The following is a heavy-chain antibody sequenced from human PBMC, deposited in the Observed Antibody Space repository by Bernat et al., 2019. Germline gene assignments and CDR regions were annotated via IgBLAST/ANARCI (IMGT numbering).Heavy chain of an antibody. D-gene: IGHD6-13*01. J-gene: IGHJ4*02. V-gene: IGHV3-33*01. CDR2: IWYDGSHK. CDR3: ARAAIGSGIEAAGNIDY. CDR1: GFPFSSYG. Sequence: QVQLMESGGGVVQPGSSLTLPCAASGFPFSSYGMHWVLQAPGKELERVAVIWYDGSHKYYADSVKGRFTISRDKSKNKLYLQMNSLRDEDTAVYYCARAAIGSGIEAAGNIDYWGQGNLVTVS.